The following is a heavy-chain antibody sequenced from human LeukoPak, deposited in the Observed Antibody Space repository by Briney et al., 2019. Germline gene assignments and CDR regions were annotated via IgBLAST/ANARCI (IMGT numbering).Heavy chain of an antibody. Sequence: PVRVSCKASGGTFSSYAISWVRQAPGQGLEWMGRIIPILGIANYAQKFQGRVTITADKSTSTAYMELSSLRSEDTAVYYCARDLVYCSSTSCWDYYYGMDVWGQGTTVTVSS. CDR2: IIPILGIA. J-gene: IGHJ6*02. D-gene: IGHD2-2*01. CDR3: ARDLVYCSSTSCWDYYYGMDV. V-gene: IGHV1-69*04. CDR1: GGTFSSYA.